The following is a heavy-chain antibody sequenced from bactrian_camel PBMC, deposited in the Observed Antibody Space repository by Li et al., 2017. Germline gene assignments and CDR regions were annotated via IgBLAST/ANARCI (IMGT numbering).Heavy chain of an antibody. V-gene: IGHV3S40*01. Sequence: VQLVESGGGSVQPGGSLRLSCAASGHTDSSMCMGWFRQAPGKEREGVAAIWTGGGNAYYANPVKDRFTISEDIALNTVYLQINSLKPEDTAVYYCVKPNPDARGGFDHWGQGTQVTVS. CDR3: VKPNPDARGGFDH. CDR1: GHTDSSMC. CDR2: IWTGGGNA. D-gene: IGHD1*01. J-gene: IGHJ4*01.